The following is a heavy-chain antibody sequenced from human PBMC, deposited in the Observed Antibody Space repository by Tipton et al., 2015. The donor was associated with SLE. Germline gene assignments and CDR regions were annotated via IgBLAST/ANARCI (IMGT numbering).Heavy chain of an antibody. CDR3: ARGARGPDY. CDR2: IRSKVYGGTS. D-gene: IGHD6-6*01. Sequence: SLRLSCTASGFIFGDYAMSWFRQAPGKGLEWVGFIRSKVYGGTSEYAASVKGRFSISMDDSKRIAYLQMNSLKTEDKAVYYCARGARGPDYWGQGTLVTVSS. J-gene: IGHJ4*02. CDR1: GFIFGDYA. V-gene: IGHV3-49*03.